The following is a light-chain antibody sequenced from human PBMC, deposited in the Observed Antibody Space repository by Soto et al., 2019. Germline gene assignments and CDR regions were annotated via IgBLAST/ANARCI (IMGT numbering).Light chain of an antibody. V-gene: IGKV1-17*01. CDR3: QRQNGYPLT. CDR2: AAS. CDR1: QDIRNG. Sequence: DVQLTQSPSSLSASVGDRVTITCRAGQDIRNGLAWYQQKPGRAPKRLIYAASTLQSGVPSRFSGSGSRTEFTLTISSLQPEDFATYYCQRQNGYPLTFGGGTKVEIK. J-gene: IGKJ4*01.